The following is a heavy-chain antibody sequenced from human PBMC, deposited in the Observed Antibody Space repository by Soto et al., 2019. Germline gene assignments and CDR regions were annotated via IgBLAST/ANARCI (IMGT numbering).Heavy chain of an antibody. CDR1: GGSISSYY. CDR3: AAHCSSTSCYTPYYYGVDV. CDR2: IYYSGST. D-gene: IGHD2-2*02. V-gene: IGHV4-59*01. Sequence: SETLSLTCTVSGGSISSYYWSWIRQPPGKGLEWIGYIYYSGSTNYNPSLKSRVTISVDTSKNQFSLKLSSVTAADTAVYYCAAHCSSTSCYTPYYYGVDVWGQGTTVTVSS. J-gene: IGHJ6*02.